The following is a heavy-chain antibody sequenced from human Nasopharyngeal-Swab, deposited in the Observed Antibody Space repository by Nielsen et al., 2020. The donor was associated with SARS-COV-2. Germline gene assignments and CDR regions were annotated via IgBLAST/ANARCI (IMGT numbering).Heavy chain of an antibody. Sequence: ASVKVSCKVSGYTLTELSMHWVRQAPGKGLEWMGGFDPEDGETIYAQKFQGRVTMTRNTSISTAYMELSSLRSEDTAVYYCARGQGSSWPYYYYYYGMDVWGQGTTVTVSS. CDR2: FDPEDGET. J-gene: IGHJ6*02. CDR1: GYTLTELS. CDR3: ARGQGSSWPYYYYYYGMDV. D-gene: IGHD6-13*01. V-gene: IGHV1-24*01.